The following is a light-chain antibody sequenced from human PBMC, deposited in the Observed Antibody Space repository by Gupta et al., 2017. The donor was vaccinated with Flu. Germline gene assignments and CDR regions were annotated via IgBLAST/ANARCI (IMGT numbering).Light chain of an antibody. V-gene: IGLV3-21*02. CDR2: DDS. J-gene: IGLJ2*01. CDR1: NIESKS. CDR3: QVWDSSSDHSVV. Sequence: SYVLTQPPSASVSPGQTARMTCEGNNIESKSVHWYQQRPGLAPVLVVFDDSDRPSGIPERVAGSNSGNTATITISRAEGGDEADYYCQVWDSSSDHSVVFGGGTKLTVL.